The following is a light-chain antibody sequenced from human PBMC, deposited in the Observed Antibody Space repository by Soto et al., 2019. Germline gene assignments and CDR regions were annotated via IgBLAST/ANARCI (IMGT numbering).Light chain of an antibody. J-gene: IGKJ1*01. V-gene: IGKV3-20*01. CDR3: QQYDTSPWA. Sequence: EIVLTQSPGTLSLSPGERATLSCRASQSVSSSYLAWYQHKPGQAPRLLIYGASSMATGIPDRFSGSGSGTDFTLTISRLEAEDFAVYYCQQYDTSPWAFGQGTKVEIK. CDR2: GAS. CDR1: QSVSSSY.